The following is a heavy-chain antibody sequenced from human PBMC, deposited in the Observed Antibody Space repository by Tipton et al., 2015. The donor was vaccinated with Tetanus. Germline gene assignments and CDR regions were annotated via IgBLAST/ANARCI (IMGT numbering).Heavy chain of an antibody. CDR1: GGSIGSGGYY. V-gene: IGHV4-31*03. CDR2: IYYSGTI. Sequence: TLTLTCTVSGGSIGSGGYYWNWIRQLPGKGLEWIGYIYYSGTIYSNPSLRSRVTISGDTSKNYFSLDVRSVTAADTAVYYCARANNEFPKKGPFDSWGQGRLVIVSS. J-gene: IGHJ4*02. CDR3: ARANNEFPKKGPFDS. D-gene: IGHD1-1*01.